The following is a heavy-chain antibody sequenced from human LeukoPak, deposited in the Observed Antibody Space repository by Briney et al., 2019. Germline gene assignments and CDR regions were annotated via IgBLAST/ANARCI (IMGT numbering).Heavy chain of an antibody. V-gene: IGHV3-23*01. Sequence: GGSLRLSCAASGFTFSSYAMSWVRQAPGKGLEWVSAISGSGGSTYYADSVKGRFTVSRDNSKNTLYLQMNSLRAEDTTIYYCARDLLLRAFDIWGQGTMVTVSS. J-gene: IGHJ3*02. CDR1: GFTFSSYA. CDR2: ISGSGGST. CDR3: ARDLLLRAFDI. D-gene: IGHD2-15*01.